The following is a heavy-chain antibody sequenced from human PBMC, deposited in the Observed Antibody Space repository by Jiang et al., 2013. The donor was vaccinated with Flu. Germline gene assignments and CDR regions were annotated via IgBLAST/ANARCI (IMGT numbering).Heavy chain of an antibody. Sequence: LLKPSETLSLTCNVSGDSISSGDFYWSWIRQSPEKGLEWLGAIYYSGSAYYNPSLESRLIISVDKSKNQFSLKLSSVTAADTAVYYCVRVDRPGSYVDHWGQGTLVTVSS. CDR2: IYYSGSA. V-gene: IGHV4-30-4*01. J-gene: IGHJ4*02. CDR3: VRVDRPGSYVDH. CDR1: GDSISSGDFY. D-gene: IGHD3-10*01.